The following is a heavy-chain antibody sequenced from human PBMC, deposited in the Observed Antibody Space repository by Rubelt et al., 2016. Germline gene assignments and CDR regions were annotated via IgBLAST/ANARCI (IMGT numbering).Heavy chain of an antibody. CDR1: GGTFSSYA. Sequence: LVQSGAEVKKPGSSVKVSYKASGGTFSSYAISWVRQAPGQGLEWMGIINPSGGSTTYAQKFQGRVTMTRDTSTSTVYMDLSSLRCEDTAVYYCARVGFYYDSGSYVDWGQGTLVTVSS. CDR3: ARVGFYYDSGSYVD. CDR2: INPSGGST. J-gene: IGHJ4*02. V-gene: IGHV1-46*01. D-gene: IGHD3-10*01.